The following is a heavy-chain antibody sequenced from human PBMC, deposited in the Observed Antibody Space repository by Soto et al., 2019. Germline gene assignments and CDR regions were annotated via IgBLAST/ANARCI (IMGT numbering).Heavy chain of an antibody. V-gene: IGHV3-30-3*01. CDR3: ARDPGYDSSGYYSDY. D-gene: IGHD3-22*01. CDR2: ISYDGSNK. CDR1: GFTFSSYA. Sequence: QVQLVESGGGVVQPRRSLRLSCAASGFTFSSYAMHWVRQAPGKGLEWVAVISYDGSNKYYADSVKGRFTISRDNSKNTLYLQMNSLRAEDTAVYYCARDPGYDSSGYYSDYWGQGTLVTVSS. J-gene: IGHJ4*02.